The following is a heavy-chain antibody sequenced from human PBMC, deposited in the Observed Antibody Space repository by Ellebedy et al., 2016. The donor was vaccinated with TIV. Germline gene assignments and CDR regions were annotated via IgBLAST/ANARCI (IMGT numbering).Heavy chain of an antibody. CDR3: AREGDSGSYYYFDY. D-gene: IGHD1-26*01. CDR2: ISAYNGNT. V-gene: IGHV1-18*01. J-gene: IGHJ4*02. CDR1: GYTFTSYD. Sequence: AASVKVSCKASGYTFTSYDINWVRQATGQGLEWMGWISAYNGNTDYAENLQGRVTVTTDTSTNTAYMELRSLRSDDTAVYYCAREGDSGSYYYFDYWGQGTLVTVSS.